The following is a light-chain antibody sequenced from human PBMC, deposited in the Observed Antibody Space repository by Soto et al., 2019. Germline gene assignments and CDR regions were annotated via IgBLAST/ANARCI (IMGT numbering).Light chain of an antibody. CDR2: EVS. J-gene: IGLJ2*01. CDR1: SSDVGGYSY. CDR3: SSYTSSSTLV. V-gene: IGLV2-14*01. Sequence: QSALTQPASVSGSPGQSITISCTGTSSDVGGYSYVSRYQQHPGKTPKLMIYEVSNRPSGVSHRFSGSKAGNTASLTISGLQAEDEADYYCSSYTSSSTLVFGGGTKLTVL.